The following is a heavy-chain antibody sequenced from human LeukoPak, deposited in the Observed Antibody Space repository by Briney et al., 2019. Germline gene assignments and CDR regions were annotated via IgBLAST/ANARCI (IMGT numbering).Heavy chain of an antibody. D-gene: IGHD3-16*01. V-gene: IGHV3-23*01. CDR3: ARESWGRIDY. Sequence: GGSLRLSCAASGFTFSSYAMSWVRQAPGKGLEWVSAISGSGGSTYYADSVKGRFTISRENAKNSLYLQMNSLRAEDTAVYYCARESWGRIDYWGQGTLVTVSS. CDR2: ISGSGGST. J-gene: IGHJ4*02. CDR1: GFTFSSYA.